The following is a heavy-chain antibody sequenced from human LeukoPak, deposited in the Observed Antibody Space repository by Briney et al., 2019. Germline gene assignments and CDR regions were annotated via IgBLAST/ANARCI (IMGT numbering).Heavy chain of an antibody. CDR2: INPNSGGT. CDR1: GYTFTSYG. CDR3: ARDLVDGGSGWYLDY. V-gene: IGHV1-2*02. D-gene: IGHD6-19*01. J-gene: IGHJ4*02. Sequence: ASVKVSCKASGYTFTSYGISWVRQAPGQGLEWMGWINPNSGGTNYAQKFQGRVTMTRDTSISTAYMELSRLRSDDTAVYYCARDLVDGGSGWYLDYWGQGTLVTVSS.